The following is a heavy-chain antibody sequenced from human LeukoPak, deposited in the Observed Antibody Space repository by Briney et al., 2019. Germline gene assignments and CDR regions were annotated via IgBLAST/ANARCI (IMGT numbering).Heavy chain of an antibody. CDR2: IRSKANSYAT. CDR3: ARSGWYYDILTGPNWFDP. V-gene: IGHV3-73*01. Sequence: GGSLRLSCAASGFTFSGSAMHWVRQASGKGLEWVGRIRSKANSYATAYAASVKGRFTISRDDSKNTAYLQMNSLKTEDTAVYYCARSGWYYDILTGPNWFDPWGQGTLVTVSS. D-gene: IGHD3-9*01. CDR1: GFTFSGSA. J-gene: IGHJ5*02.